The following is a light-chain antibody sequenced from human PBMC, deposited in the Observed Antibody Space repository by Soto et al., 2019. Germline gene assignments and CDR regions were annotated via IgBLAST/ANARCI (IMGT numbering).Light chain of an antibody. V-gene: IGLV1-51*02. J-gene: IGLJ7*01. CDR1: SPNIGNDF. CDR2: ENH. Sequence: QSVLTQPPSVSAAPGQKVAISCSGSSPNIGNDFVSWYQQLPGTAPKLLIYENHKRPSGIPDRFSGSESGTSATLGITGLQTGDEADYYCETWDSSLSAAVFGGGTQLTVL. CDR3: ETWDSSLSAAV.